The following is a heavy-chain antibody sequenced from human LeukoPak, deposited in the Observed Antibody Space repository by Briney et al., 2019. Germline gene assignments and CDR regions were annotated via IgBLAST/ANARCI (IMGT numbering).Heavy chain of an antibody. Sequence: GGSLRLSCAASGFTFSSYWMHWVRQAPGKGLVWVSRINTDGSSTTCADSVKGRFTISRDNAKNTLYLQMNSLRAEDTAVYYCARDRYGGSLPHWGQGTLVTVSS. V-gene: IGHV3-74*01. CDR3: ARDRYGGSLPH. D-gene: IGHD1-26*01. J-gene: IGHJ4*02. CDR2: INTDGSST. CDR1: GFTFSSYW.